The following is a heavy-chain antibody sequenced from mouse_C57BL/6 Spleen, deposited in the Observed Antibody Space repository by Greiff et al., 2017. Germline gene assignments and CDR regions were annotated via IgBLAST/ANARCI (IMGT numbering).Heavy chain of an antibody. D-gene: IGHD1-1*01. CDR1: GYTFTSYW. J-gene: IGHJ3*01. CDR2: IDPNSGGT. Sequence: QVQLQQSGAELVKPGASVKLSCKASGYTFTSYWMHWVKQRPGRGLEWIGRIDPNSGGTKYNEKFKSKATLTVDKPSSTAYMQLSRLTSEDSAVYDCAREGYYGSSRAWFAYWGQGTLVTVSA. CDR3: AREGYYGSSRAWFAY. V-gene: IGHV1-72*01.